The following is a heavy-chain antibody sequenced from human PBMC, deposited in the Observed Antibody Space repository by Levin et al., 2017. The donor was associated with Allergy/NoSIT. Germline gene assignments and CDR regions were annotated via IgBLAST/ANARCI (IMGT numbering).Heavy chain of an antibody. Sequence: GGSLRLSCAASGFTFSGYSMNWVRQAPGKGLEWVSSISTTSSYIYYAGSVKGRFTISRDNAKNSLYLQMNSLRAEDTAVYYCAREGGCTTTRCYTAAFDIWGQGAMVTVSS. D-gene: IGHD2-2*02. CDR3: AREGGCTTTRCYTAAFDI. CDR2: ISTTSSYI. CDR1: GFTFSGYS. J-gene: IGHJ3*02. V-gene: IGHV3-21*01.